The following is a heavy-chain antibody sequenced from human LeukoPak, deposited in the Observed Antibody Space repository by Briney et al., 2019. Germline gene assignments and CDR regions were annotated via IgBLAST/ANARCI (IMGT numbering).Heavy chain of an antibody. Sequence: ASVKVSCKASGYTFTSYDINWVRQATGQGLEWMGWMNPNSGNTGYAQKFQGRVTMTRNTSISTAYMELSSLRSEDTAVYYCARGTYGNSGSYYFPSTPVGDIWGQGTMVTVSS. D-gene: IGHD1-26*01. CDR1: GYTFTSYD. CDR3: ARGTYGNSGSYYFPSTPVGDI. J-gene: IGHJ3*02. CDR2: MNPNSGNT. V-gene: IGHV1-8*01.